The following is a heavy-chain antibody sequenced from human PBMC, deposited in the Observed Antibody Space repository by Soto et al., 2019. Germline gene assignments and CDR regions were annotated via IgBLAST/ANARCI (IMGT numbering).Heavy chain of an antibody. CDR3: ARGGGSPDY. Sequence: QLQLQESGPGLVKPSETLSLTCTVSGGSVNSYYFSWIRQPPAKGLEWIGYIYYSGSTNYNPSLKSRVTISIDTSKNQFSLKLTSVTAADTAVYFCARGGGSPDYWGQGTLVTVSS. J-gene: IGHJ4*02. CDR1: GGSVNSYY. D-gene: IGHD1-26*01. V-gene: IGHV4-59*02. CDR2: IYYSGST.